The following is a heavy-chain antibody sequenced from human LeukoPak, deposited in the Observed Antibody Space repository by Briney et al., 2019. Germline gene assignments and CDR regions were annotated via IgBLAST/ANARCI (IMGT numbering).Heavy chain of an antibody. J-gene: IGHJ4*02. CDR3: ARSKSSSWYFDY. Sequence: SETLSLTCAVSGYSISSGYYWGWIRQPPGKGLEWIGSIYHSGSTYYNPSLMSRLTISVDTSKNQFPLRLSSVPAADTAVYYCARSKSSSWYFDYWGQGTLVPVSS. CDR1: GYSISSGYY. V-gene: IGHV4-38-2*01. CDR2: IYHSGST. D-gene: IGHD6-13*01.